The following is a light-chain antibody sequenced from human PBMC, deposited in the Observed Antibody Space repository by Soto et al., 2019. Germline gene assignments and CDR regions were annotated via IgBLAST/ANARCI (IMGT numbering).Light chain of an antibody. CDR1: SSDFDAYDY. J-gene: IGLJ2*01. CDR3: TSYTAYSADVV. Sequence: QSVLTQPASVSGSPGQSITISCTGSSSDFDAYDYVAWYQQHPGKAPKLLIYDVSYRPSGVSNRFSGSKSDNTASLTISGLQAEDEADYYCTSYTAYSADVVFGGGTKLTVL. CDR2: DVS. V-gene: IGLV2-14*01.